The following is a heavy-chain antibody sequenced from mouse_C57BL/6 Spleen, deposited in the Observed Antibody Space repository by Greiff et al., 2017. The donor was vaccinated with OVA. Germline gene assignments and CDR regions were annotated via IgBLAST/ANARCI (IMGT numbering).Heavy chain of an antibody. CDR2: IDPETGGT. CDR1: GYTFTDYE. D-gene: IGHD1-1*01. J-gene: IGHJ1*03. CDR3: TRDYGSSYERWYFDV. Sequence: SGAELVRPGASVTLSCKASGYTFTDYEMHWVKQTPVHGLEWIGAIDPETGGTAYNQKFKGKAILTADKSSSTAYMELRSLTSEDSAVYYCTRDYGSSYERWYFDVWGTGTTVTVSS. V-gene: IGHV1-15*01.